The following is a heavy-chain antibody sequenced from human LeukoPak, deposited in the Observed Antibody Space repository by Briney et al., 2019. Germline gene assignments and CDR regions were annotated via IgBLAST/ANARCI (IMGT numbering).Heavy chain of an antibody. CDR1: GYTFTSYY. D-gene: IGHD4-17*01. V-gene: IGHV1-46*01. J-gene: IGHJ5*02. CDR3: ARGLLGDYGDYVPFFDP. CDR2: INPSGGST. Sequence: GASVTVSCKASGYTFTSYYMHWVRQAPGQGLEWMGIINPSGGSTSYAKKFQGRVTMTRETSTSTVYMELSSLRSEDTAVYYCARGLLGDYGDYVPFFDPWGQGTLVTVSS.